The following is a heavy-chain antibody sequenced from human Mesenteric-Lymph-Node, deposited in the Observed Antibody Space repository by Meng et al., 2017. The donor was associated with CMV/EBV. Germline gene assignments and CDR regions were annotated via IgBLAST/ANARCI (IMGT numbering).Heavy chain of an antibody. D-gene: IGHD3-10*01. J-gene: IGHJ4*02. CDR1: GFTFSSYS. CDR3: ARSRSYFHGSDY. Sequence: GESLKISCAASGFTFSSYSMNWVRQAPGKGLEWVSYISSSGSTEYYADSVKGRFTVSRDNIKDSLYLQMNSLRAEDTAVYYCARSRSYFHGSDYWGQGTLVTVSS. V-gene: IGHV3-48*04. CDR2: ISSSGSTE.